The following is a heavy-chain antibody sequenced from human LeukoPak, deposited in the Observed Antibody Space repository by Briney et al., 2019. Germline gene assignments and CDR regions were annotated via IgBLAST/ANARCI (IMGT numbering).Heavy chain of an antibody. CDR2: ISTSSSYI. Sequence: GGSLRLSCTASGFTFSSYSMNWVRQAPGKGLEWVSSISTSSSYIYYADSVKGRFTISRDNAKNSLFLQMNSLRVEDTAVYYCAKLAKYFYGSETYYFFEHWGQGTPVTASS. V-gene: IGHV3-21*01. CDR3: AKLAKYFYGSETYYFFEH. D-gene: IGHD3-10*01. J-gene: IGHJ4*02. CDR1: GFTFSSYS.